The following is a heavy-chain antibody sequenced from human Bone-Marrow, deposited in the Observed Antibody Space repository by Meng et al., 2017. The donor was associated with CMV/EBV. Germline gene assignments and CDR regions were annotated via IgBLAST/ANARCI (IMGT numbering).Heavy chain of an antibody. J-gene: IGHJ4*02. CDR2: LTDDGSDT. V-gene: IGHV3-23*03. CDR3: AKDGPGWYSDS. CDR1: GFTFSTYA. D-gene: IGHD2-15*01. Sequence: GESLKISCVASGFTFSTYAMTWVRQAPGKGLEWVSILTDDGSDTYYADSVKGRFTISRDNSRSTLFLHMDSLRAEDTAIYYCAKDGPGWYSDSCGPGTLVTVSS.